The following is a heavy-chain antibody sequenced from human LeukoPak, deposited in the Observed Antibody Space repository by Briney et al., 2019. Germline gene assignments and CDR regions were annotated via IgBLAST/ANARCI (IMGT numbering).Heavy chain of an antibody. CDR2: INPNSGGT. CDR1: GYTFTGYC. D-gene: IGHD5-18*01. Sequence: ASVKVSCKASGYTFTGYCMHWVRQAPGQGLEWLGWINPNSGGTNYAQKFQGRVTMTRDTSISTAYMELSRLRSDDTAVYHCARVGYGLPHAFDIWGQGTMVTVSS. V-gene: IGHV1-2*02. CDR3: ARVGYGLPHAFDI. J-gene: IGHJ3*02.